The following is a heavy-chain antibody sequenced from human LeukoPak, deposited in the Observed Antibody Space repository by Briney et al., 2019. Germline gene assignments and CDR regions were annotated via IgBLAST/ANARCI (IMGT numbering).Heavy chain of an antibody. CDR2: ISAYNGNT. CDR3: ARVSSWHFDY. V-gene: IGHV1-18*04. CDR1: GYTFTVYY. D-gene: IGHD6-13*01. J-gene: IGHJ4*02. Sequence: ASVKVSSKASGYTFTVYYMHWVRQAPGQGLEWMGWISAYNGNTNYAQKLQGRVTMTTDTSTSTAYMELRSLRSDDTAVYYCARVSSWHFDYWGQGTLVTVSS.